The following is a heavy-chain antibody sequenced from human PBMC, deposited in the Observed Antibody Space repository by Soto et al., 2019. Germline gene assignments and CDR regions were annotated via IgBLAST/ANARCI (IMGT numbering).Heavy chain of an antibody. J-gene: IGHJ6*02. CDR3: ARLGFCTGTNCNLYFYYSAMDI. CDR2: ISGRGTTI. CDR1: GFSFSSYA. Sequence: GGSLSLSCAASGFSFSSYAMNWVRQAPGKGLEWVSFISGRGTTIYYADSVKGRFTVSRDNAQNSLFLQVDSLRDEDTAVYYCARLGFCTGTNCNLYFYYSAMDIWCQGTTVTVSS. V-gene: IGHV3-48*02. D-gene: IGHD2-8*02.